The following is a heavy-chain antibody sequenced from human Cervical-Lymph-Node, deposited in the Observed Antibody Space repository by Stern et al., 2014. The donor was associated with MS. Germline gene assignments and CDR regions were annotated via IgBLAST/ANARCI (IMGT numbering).Heavy chain of an antibody. V-gene: IGHV5-51*01. D-gene: IGHD3-10*02. J-gene: IGHJ4*02. Sequence: AQLVQSGAEVKKPGESLKISCKGSGYIFTNYWIGWVRQMPGKGLEWMGIIYPGDSDTRYSPSFQGQVTISADKSISTAYLQWNSLRASDTAIYYCARGNITLIREDYFNYWGQGTLVTVSS. CDR2: IYPGDSDT. CDR1: GYIFTNYW. CDR3: ARGNITLIREDYFNY.